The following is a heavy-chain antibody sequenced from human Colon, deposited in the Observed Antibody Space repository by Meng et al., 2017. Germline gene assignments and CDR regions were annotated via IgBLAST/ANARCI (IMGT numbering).Heavy chain of an antibody. CDR2: INHSGST. Sequence: QGQLRQWGAGLLKPSETLSLPCAVYGGSFSGYYWSWIRQPPGKGLEWIGEINHSGSTNYNPSLKSRVTISVDTSKNQFSLKLSSVTAADTAVYYCARIDYGGNGIEKYFFDYWGQGTLVTVSS. V-gene: IGHV4-34*01. J-gene: IGHJ4*02. CDR1: GGSFSGYY. CDR3: ARIDYGGNGIEKYFFDY. D-gene: IGHD4-23*01.